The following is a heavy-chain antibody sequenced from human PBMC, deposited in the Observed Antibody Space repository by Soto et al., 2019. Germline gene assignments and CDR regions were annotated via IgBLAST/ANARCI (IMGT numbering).Heavy chain of an antibody. CDR3: AREGVDCSCGSCYYYYGMAV. J-gene: IGHJ6*02. D-gene: IGHD2-15*01. V-gene: IGHV1-69*12. Sequence: QVQLVQSGAEVKKPGSSVKVSCKASGGTFSSYAISWVRQAPGQGLEWMGGIIPIFGTANYAQKFQGRVTITADEPXXTXYXXMSSLRSEDTAVYYGAREGVDCSCGSCYYYYGMAVWGQGTTVTVAS. CDR2: IIPIFGTA. CDR1: GGTFSSYA.